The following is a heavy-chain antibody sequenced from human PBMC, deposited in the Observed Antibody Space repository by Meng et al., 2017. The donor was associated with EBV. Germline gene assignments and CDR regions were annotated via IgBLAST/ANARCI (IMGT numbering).Heavy chain of an antibody. V-gene: IGHV1-69*01. CDR1: GGPFRYYA. CDR3: ASESGRGYTPDY. Sequence: QVQLVPSGAEVKKPGSSVKVSCTTSGGPFRYYAISWVRQAPGQGLEWLGGFLPRLGAPNYAQKFHGRVKITADESTSTHYMDLSSLRSEDTAIYYCASESGRGYTPDYWGQGTLVTVSS. D-gene: IGHD3-10*01. J-gene: IGHJ4*02. CDR2: FLPRLGAP.